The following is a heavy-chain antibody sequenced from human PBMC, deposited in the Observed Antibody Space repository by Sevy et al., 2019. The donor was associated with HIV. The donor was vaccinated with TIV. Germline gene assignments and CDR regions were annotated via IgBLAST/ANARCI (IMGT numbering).Heavy chain of an antibody. CDR2: IYYSGST. V-gene: IGHV4-59*01. D-gene: IGHD6-19*01. CDR1: GGSISSYY. Sequence: SETLSLTCTVSGGSISSYYWSWIRQPPGKGLEWIGYIYYSGSTNYNPSLKSRVTISVDTSKNQFSLKLSSGTAADTAVDYCARGHGWYIDYWGQGTLVTVSS. CDR3: ARGHGWYIDY. J-gene: IGHJ4*02.